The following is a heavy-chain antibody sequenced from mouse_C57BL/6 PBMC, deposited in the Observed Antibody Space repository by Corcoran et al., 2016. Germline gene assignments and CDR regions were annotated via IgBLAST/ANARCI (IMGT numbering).Heavy chain of an antibody. CDR2: INTYSGVP. V-gene: IGHV9-3*01. CDR3: ARRGHGSSHYFDY. D-gene: IGHD1-1*01. CDR1: GYTFTTYG. Sequence: QIQLVQSGPELTKPGETVKISCKASGYTFTTYGMSWVKQAPGKGLKWMGWINTYSGVPTYADDFKGRFAFSLETSANTAYLQINNLKNEDTATYFCARRGHGSSHYFDYWGQGTTLTVSS. J-gene: IGHJ2*01.